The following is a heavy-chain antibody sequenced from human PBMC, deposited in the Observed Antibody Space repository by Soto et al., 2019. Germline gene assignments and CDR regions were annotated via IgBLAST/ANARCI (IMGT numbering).Heavy chain of an antibody. J-gene: IGHJ4*02. Sequence: QVQLVQSGAEVKKPGASVKVSCKASGYTFTSYGISWVRQAPGQGLEWMGWISAYNGNTNYAQKLQGRVTMTPATSTSTADMELRSLRSDDTAVYYCVRDWAAAGPFDYWGQGTLVTVSS. CDR3: VRDWAAAGPFDY. CDR1: GYTFTSYG. CDR2: ISAYNGNT. D-gene: IGHD6-13*01. V-gene: IGHV1-18*01.